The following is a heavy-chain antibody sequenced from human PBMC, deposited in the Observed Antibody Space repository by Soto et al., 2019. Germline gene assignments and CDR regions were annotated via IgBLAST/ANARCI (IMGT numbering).Heavy chain of an antibody. CDR2: IWYDGSNK. Sequence: GGSLRLSCAASGFTFSSYGMHWVRQAPGKGLEWVAVIWYDGSNKYYADSVKGRFTISRDNSKNTLYLQMNSLRAEDTAVYYCARQGPSDSSTKGGLFDYWGQGTLVTVS. CDR1: GFTFSSYG. CDR3: ARQGPSDSSTKGGLFDY. J-gene: IGHJ4*02. D-gene: IGHD2-2*01. V-gene: IGHV3-33*01.